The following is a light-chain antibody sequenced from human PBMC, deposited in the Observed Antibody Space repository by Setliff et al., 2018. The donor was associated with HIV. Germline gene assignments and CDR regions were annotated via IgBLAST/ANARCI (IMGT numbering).Light chain of an antibody. CDR1: SSDVGSYNR. J-gene: IGLJ1*01. Sequence: QSALAQPPSVSGSPGQSVTISCTGTSSDVGSYNRVSWYQQPPGTAPKLMIYEVNNRPSGGPDRCSGSKSGNTASLTISGLQAEDEADYYCSSYTSISTDVFGTGTKGTVL. V-gene: IGLV2-18*02. CDR3: SSYTSISTDV. CDR2: EVN.